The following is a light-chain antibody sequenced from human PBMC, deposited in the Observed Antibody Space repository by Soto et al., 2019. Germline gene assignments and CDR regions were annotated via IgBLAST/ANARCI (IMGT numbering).Light chain of an antibody. CDR1: QSVSSSF. Sequence: EIVLTQSPGTLSLSPGERATLSCRASQSVSSSFLAWYQQKPGQAPRLLIYGASTRATGIPDRFSGSGSGTDFTLTISRLEPEDFAVYYCQHYGDSPFTFGPGTKVDI. CDR3: QHYGDSPFT. CDR2: GAS. J-gene: IGKJ3*01. V-gene: IGKV3-20*01.